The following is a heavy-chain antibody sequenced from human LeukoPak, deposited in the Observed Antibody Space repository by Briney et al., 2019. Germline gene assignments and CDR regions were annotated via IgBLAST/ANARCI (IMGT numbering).Heavy chain of an antibody. CDR1: GFTFSTYW. D-gene: IGHD3-3*01. Sequence: GGSLRLSCAAAGFTFSTYWMHWVRQVPGKGLGWVSRLNSDGSSTTYADSVKGRLTISRDNAKNTLYLQMNGLSVEDTDVYYCARDENDFWRGYYHGYWGQGTLVTVSS. J-gene: IGHJ4*02. CDR2: LNSDGSST. CDR3: ARDENDFWRGYYHGY. V-gene: IGHV3-74*01.